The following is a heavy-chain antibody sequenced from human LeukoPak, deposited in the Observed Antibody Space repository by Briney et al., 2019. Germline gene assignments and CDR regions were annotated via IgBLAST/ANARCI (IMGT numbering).Heavy chain of an antibody. CDR2: ISGRSTSI. CDR1: GFIFSDYT. J-gene: IGHJ4*02. D-gene: IGHD2-15*01. CDR3: AREDSHIDY. V-gene: IGHV3-21*06. Sequence: GGSLRLLCTASGFIFSDYTLNWVRQAPRKGLEWVSSISGRSTSIYYADSLRGRFTISRDNAKNSVFLQMNSLSAEDTAVYYCAREDSHIDYWGPGTLVTVSS.